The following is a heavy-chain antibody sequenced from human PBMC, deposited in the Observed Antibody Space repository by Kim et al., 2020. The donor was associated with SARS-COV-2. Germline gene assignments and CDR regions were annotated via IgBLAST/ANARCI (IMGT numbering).Heavy chain of an antibody. D-gene: IGHD3-3*01. CDR2: ISTYGGSS. CDR1: KFNFSAYA. CDR3: ARSGRPSGDYDFWTGYG. Sequence: GGSLRLSCTASKFNFSAYAMHWVRQAPGKGLEYVSGISTYGGSSYHANSVNGRFTVSRDNSKNTLYLQMGSLTAADMAVYYCARSGRPSGDYDFWTGYG. V-gene: IGHV3-64*01. J-gene: IGHJ6*01.